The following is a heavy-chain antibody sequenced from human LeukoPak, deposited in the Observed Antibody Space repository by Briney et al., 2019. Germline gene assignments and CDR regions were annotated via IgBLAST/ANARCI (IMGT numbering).Heavy chain of an antibody. J-gene: IGHJ3*02. Sequence: GGSLRLSCAASGFTFSNYWMTWVRQAPGKGLEWVASIKQDGSEKYYVASVKGRFTISRDNAKNSLYLQMNSLRAEDTAVYYCASPEWLPDSIDIWGQGTMVTVSS. CDR3: ASPEWLPDSIDI. V-gene: IGHV3-7*01. CDR2: IKQDGSEK. D-gene: IGHD3-3*01. CDR1: GFTFSNYW.